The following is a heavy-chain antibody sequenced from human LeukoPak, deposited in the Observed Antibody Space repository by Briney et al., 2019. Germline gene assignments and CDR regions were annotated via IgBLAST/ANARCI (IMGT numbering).Heavy chain of an antibody. Sequence: SETLSLTCSVSGYSISSGYYWDWIRQPPGKGLEWIASIYHSGKSYYNPSLESRVTISVDTSKNQFSLKLSSVTAADTAVYYCARRVLKSRSFDPWGQGTLVTVSS. J-gene: IGHJ5*02. CDR3: ARRVLKSRSFDP. D-gene: IGHD3-10*01. CDR1: GYSISSGYY. CDR2: IYHSGKS. V-gene: IGHV4-38-2*02.